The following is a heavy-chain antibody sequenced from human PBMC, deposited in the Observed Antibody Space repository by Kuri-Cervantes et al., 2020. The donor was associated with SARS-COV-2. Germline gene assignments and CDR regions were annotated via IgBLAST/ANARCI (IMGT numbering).Heavy chain of an antibody. Sequence: GSLRLSCTVSGGSVNSGTYYWSWIRQPPGKGLDWIGNVYYNGITNYNPSLKNRVTISVDASKNQFSLRLRSVTAADTAVYHCAREIGYSSSWYSGSYYYFDYWGQGTLVTVSS. V-gene: IGHV4-61*01. CDR1: GGSVNSGTYY. J-gene: IGHJ4*02. CDR2: VYYNGIT. D-gene: IGHD6-13*01. CDR3: AREIGYSSSWYSGSYYYFDY.